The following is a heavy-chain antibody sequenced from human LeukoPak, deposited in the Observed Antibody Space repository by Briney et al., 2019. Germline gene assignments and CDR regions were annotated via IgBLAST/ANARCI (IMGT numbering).Heavy chain of an antibody. D-gene: IGHD4-17*01. CDR2: INHSGST. J-gene: IGHJ4*02. CDR3: ARHDYGDPYFDY. V-gene: IGHV4-34*01. Sequence: SETLSLTCAVYGGSFSGYYWSWIRQPPGKGLEWIGEINHSGSTNYNPSLKSRVTISVDTSKNQFSLKLSSVTAADTAVYYCARHDYGDPYFDYWGQGTLVIVSS. CDR1: GGSFSGYY.